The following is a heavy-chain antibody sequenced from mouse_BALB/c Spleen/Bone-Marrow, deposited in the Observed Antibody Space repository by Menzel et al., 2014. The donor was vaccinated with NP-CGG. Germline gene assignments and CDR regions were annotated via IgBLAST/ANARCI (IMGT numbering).Heavy chain of an antibody. CDR3: ARWEYYAMDY. CDR2: IDPANGNT. V-gene: IGHV14-3*02. J-gene: IGHJ4*01. D-gene: IGHD4-1*01. Sequence: VQLQQFGAELVKPGASVKLSCTASGFNIKDTYMHWVKQRPEQGLEWIGRIDPANGNTKYDPKFQGKATITADTSSNTDFLQLSSLTSEDTAVYYCARWEYYAMDYWGQGTSVTVS. CDR1: GFNIKDTY.